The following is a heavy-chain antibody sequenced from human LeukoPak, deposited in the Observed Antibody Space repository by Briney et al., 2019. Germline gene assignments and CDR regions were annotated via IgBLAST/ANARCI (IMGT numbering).Heavy chain of an antibody. CDR3: ASIVVVPAAMHFYYYYYMDV. CDR1: GGSISSSSYY. J-gene: IGHJ6*03. CDR2: IYYSGST. Sequence: SETLSLTCTVSGGSISSSSYYWGWIRQPPGKGLEWIGTIYYSGSTYYNPSLKSRVTIPVDTSKNQFSLRLSSVTTADTAVYYCASIVVVPAAMHFYYYYYMDVWGKGTTVTVSS. V-gene: IGHV4-39*01. D-gene: IGHD2-2*01.